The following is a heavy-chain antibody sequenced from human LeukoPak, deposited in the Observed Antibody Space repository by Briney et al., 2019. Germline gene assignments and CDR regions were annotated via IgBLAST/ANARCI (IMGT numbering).Heavy chain of an antibody. D-gene: IGHD6-13*01. CDR2: IKQDGSET. J-gene: IGHJ4*02. CDR1: GFTFSSHW. Sequence: GGSLRLSCAASGFTFSSHWMGWVRQAPGKGVEWVANIKQDGSETYYVDSVKGRFTISRDNAKSSLCLQMNSLRAEDTAVYYCARVAATGFDDYWRQGTLVTVSS. V-gene: IGHV3-7*01. CDR3: ARVAATGFDDY.